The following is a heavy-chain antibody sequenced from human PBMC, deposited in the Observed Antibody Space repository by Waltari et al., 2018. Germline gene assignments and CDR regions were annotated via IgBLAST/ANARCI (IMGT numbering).Heavy chain of an antibody. CDR2: IKPDGSEP. J-gene: IGHJ4*02. D-gene: IGHD2-21*02. CDR3: ARYVLLQDGHYFDS. V-gene: IGHV3-7*01. CDR1: GLTFRDYW. Sequence: EVQLVESGGGLVQSGGSLPLSCAASGLTFRDYWIGWVRQAPGKGLEWVANIKPDGSEPNYLGSLKGRFTISTDNAKDSVLLHVSSLRAEDTAVYYCARYVLLQDGHYFDSWGQGTLVTVSS.